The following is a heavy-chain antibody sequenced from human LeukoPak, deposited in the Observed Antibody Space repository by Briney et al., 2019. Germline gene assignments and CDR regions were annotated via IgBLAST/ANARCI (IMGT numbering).Heavy chain of an antibody. Sequence: PSETLSLTCTVSGGSINDFYWTWIRQPPGKGLEWIGYIFYSGSANSNPSLESRVTISVDTSNNQFSLKLSSVTAADTAAYYCARLRSGSTPPPPHYYYGLDVWGQGTTVIVSS. CDR1: GGSINDFY. D-gene: IGHD1-26*01. CDR2: IFYSGSA. J-gene: IGHJ6*02. CDR3: ARLRSGSTPPPPHYYYGLDV. V-gene: IGHV4-59*01.